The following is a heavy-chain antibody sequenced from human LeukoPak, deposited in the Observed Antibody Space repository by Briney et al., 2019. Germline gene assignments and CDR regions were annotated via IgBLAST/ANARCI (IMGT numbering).Heavy chain of an antibody. CDR1: GYTFRNYD. Sequence: ASVKVSCKAFGYTFRNYDINWVRQAPGQGLEWMGWMNPNSGDTGYAQKFQGRVSITKDTSISTAYMELSSLRSDDTAVYYCARMWSYGDSENWFDPWGQGTLVTVSS. D-gene: IGHD4-17*01. CDR3: ARMWSYGDSENWFDP. J-gene: IGHJ5*02. CDR2: MNPNSGDT. V-gene: IGHV1-8*03.